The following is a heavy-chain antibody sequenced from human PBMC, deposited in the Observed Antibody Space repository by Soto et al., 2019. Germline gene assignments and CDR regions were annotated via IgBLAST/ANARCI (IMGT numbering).Heavy chain of an antibody. CDR3: AGYADYGDYVY. J-gene: IGHJ4*02. D-gene: IGHD4-17*01. CDR2: IIPILGIA. V-gene: IGHV1-69*02. CDR1: GGTFSSYT. Sequence: QVQLVQSGAEVKKPGSSVKVSCKASGGTFSSYTISWVRQAPGQGLEWMGRIIPILGIANYAQKFQGRVTITADKSTSTAYMELSSLRSEDTAVYYCAGYADYGDYVYCGQVTLVTVSS.